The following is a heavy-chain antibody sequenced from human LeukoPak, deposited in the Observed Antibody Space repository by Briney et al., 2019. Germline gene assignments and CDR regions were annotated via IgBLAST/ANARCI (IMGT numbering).Heavy chain of an antibody. CDR3: AKSQWELLLGNY. Sequence: GGSLRLSCAASGFTFSSYAMSWVRQAPGKGLEWVSAISGSGGSTYYADSVKGRFTISRDNSKNTLYLQINSLRAEDTAVYYCAKSQWELLLGNYWGQGTLVTVSS. J-gene: IGHJ4*02. D-gene: IGHD1-26*01. V-gene: IGHV3-23*01. CDR2: ISGSGGST. CDR1: GFTFSSYA.